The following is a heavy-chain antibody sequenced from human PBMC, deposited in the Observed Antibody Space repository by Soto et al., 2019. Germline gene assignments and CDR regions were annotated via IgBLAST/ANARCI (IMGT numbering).Heavy chain of an antibody. Sequence: QVDLVESGGGVVQPGRSLRLSCAASGFPFSSYGMHWVRQAPGKGLEWVAVISYDGSNQYYADSVKGRFTISRDNSKNTLYMEVNSLRPKETAVYFCAKSRMGSSWYEGDSWGQGTLVTVSS. J-gene: IGHJ4*02. CDR2: ISYDGSNQ. D-gene: IGHD6-13*01. V-gene: IGHV3-30*18. CDR1: GFPFSSYG. CDR3: AKSRMGSSWYEGDS.